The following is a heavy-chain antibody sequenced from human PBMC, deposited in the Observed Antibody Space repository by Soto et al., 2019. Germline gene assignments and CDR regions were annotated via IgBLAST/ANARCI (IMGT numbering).Heavy chain of an antibody. V-gene: IGHV3-30*18. Sequence: GSLRLSCAASGFTFSSYGMHWVRQAPGKGLEWVAVISYDGSNKYYADSVKGRFTISRDNSKNTLYLQMNSLRAEDTAVYYCAKGRYNWNYAPLDYWGQGTLVTVSS. CDR1: GFTFSSYG. CDR3: AKGRYNWNYAPLDY. D-gene: IGHD1-7*01. J-gene: IGHJ4*02. CDR2: ISYDGSNK.